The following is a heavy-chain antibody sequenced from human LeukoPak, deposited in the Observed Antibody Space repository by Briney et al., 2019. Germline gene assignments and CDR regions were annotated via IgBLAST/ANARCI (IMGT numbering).Heavy chain of an antibody. V-gene: IGHV3-23*01. Sequence: GGSLRLSCAASGFTFSSYAMSWVRQAPGKGLEWVSAISGSGGSTYYADSVKGRFTISRDNSKNTLYLRMNRLRAEDTAVYYCAKSDDFWSGYYVDYWGQGTLVTVSS. D-gene: IGHD3-3*01. CDR3: AKSDDFWSGYYVDY. CDR2: ISGSGGST. CDR1: GFTFSSYA. J-gene: IGHJ4*02.